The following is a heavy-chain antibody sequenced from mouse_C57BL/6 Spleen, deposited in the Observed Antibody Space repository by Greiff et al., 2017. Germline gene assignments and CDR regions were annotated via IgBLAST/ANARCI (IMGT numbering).Heavy chain of an antibody. Sequence: QVQLQQSGAELVRPGASVKLSCKASGYTFTDYYINWVKQRPGQGLEWIARIDPGSGNTYYNEKFKGKATLTAEKSSSTAYMQRSSLTSEDSAVYFCAREWGYGNDGYWGQGTTLTASS. D-gene: IGHD2-2*01. J-gene: IGHJ2*01. CDR1: GYTFTDYY. CDR2: IDPGSGNT. CDR3: AREWGYGNDGY. V-gene: IGHV1-76*01.